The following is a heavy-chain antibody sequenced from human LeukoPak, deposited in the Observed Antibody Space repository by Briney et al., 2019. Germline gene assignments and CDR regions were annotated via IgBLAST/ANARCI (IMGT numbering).Heavy chain of an antibody. D-gene: IGHD6-13*01. CDR1: GFTFNSYS. J-gene: IGHJ4*02. Sequence: GGPLRLSCAASGFTFNSYSMNWVRQAPGKGLEWVSSITSGSTYLYYAASVKGRFTISSDNTKNSLYLQMNSLRAEDTAVYYCARGRAPITATGTHYFDYWGQGTLVSVSS. CDR3: ARGRAPITATGTHYFDY. V-gene: IGHV3-21*01. CDR2: ITSGSTYL.